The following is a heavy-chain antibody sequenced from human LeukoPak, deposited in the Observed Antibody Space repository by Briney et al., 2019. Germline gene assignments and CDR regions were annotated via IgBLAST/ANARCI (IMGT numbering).Heavy chain of an antibody. CDR3: ARLKRRGYSSSFSTGGYYYYYYGMDV. J-gene: IGHJ6*02. D-gene: IGHD6-13*01. Sequence: SETLSLTCTVSGGSISSYYWSWIRQPPGKGLEWIGYIYYSGSTNYNPSLKSRVTISVDTSKNQFSLKLSSVTAADTAVYYCARLKRRGYSSSFSTGGYYYYYYGMDVWGQGTTVTVSS. CDR2: IYYSGST. CDR1: GGSISSYY. V-gene: IGHV4-59*08.